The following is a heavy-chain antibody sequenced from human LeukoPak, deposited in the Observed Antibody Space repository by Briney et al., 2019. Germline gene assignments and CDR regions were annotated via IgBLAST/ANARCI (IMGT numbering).Heavy chain of an antibody. CDR3: ARVPLGYFDY. CDR2: ISAYYGNT. J-gene: IGHJ4*02. V-gene: IGHV1-18*01. CDR1: GYTFTSYG. Sequence: GASVKVSCNSSGYTFTSYGISWVGRAPGQRLEWMGWISAYYGNTNYAQKLQGRVTITTDTSTSTASMELRSLRSDDTAVYFCARVPLGYFDYWGQRTLLTVSS.